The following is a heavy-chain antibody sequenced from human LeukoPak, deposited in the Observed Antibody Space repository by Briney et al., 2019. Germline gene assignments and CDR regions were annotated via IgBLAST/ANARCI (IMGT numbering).Heavy chain of an antibody. CDR1: GGTFSSYA. J-gene: IGHJ3*02. CDR2: IIPIFGTA. V-gene: IGHV1-69*05. Sequence: GSSVKVSCKASGGTFSSYAISWVRQAPGQGLEWMGRIIPIFGTANYAQKFQGRATITTDESTSTAYMELSSLRSEDTAVYYCARVCGGDCDAFDIWGQGTMVTVSS. CDR3: ARVCGGDCDAFDI. D-gene: IGHD2-21*02.